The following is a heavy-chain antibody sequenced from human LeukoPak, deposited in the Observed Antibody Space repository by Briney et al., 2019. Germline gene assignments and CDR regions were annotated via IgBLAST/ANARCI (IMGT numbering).Heavy chain of an antibody. Sequence: GGSLTLSCAASGFTFSSYAMSWVRQPPGKGLEWVSAISGSGGSTYYADSVKGRFTISRDNSKNTLYLQMNSLRAEDTAVYYCAKSTSMITFGGVIVDYWGQGTLVTVSS. CDR2: ISGSGGST. V-gene: IGHV3-23*01. D-gene: IGHD3-16*02. J-gene: IGHJ4*02. CDR3: AKSTSMITFGGVIVDY. CDR1: GFTFSSYA.